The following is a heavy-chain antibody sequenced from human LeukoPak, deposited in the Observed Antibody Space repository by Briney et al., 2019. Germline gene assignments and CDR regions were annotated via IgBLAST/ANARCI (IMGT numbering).Heavy chain of an antibody. J-gene: IGHJ4*02. V-gene: IGHV3-48*01. CDR1: GFTFSISS. Sequence: PGGSLRLSCVASGFTFSISSMSWVRQAPGKGLEWVSYISSSSSSIYDADSVRGRFTISRDNAKNSLYLQMNSLRAEDTAVYYCARDLKSGSSSWYVGTGHWGQGTLVTVSS. CDR3: ARDLKSGSSSWYVGTGH. D-gene: IGHD6-13*01. CDR2: ISSSSSSI.